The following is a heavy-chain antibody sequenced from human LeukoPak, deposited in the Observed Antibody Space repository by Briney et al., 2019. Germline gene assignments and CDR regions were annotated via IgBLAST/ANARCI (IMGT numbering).Heavy chain of an antibody. D-gene: IGHD3-22*01. Sequence: GSLRLSCAASGFTLNNYAMSWVRQAPGKGLEWTGEIFHSGSTNYNPSLESRLTISMDKSNNHFSLNLSSVIAADTAVYFCARHDGTGYYGAAFDVWGQGTVVTVSS. CDR3: ARHDGTGYYGAAFDV. V-gene: IGHV4-4*01. CDR2: IFHSGST. J-gene: IGHJ3*01. CDR1: GFTLNNYAM.